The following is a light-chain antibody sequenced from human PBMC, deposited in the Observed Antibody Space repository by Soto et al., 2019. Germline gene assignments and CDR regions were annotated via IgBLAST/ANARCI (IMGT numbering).Light chain of an antibody. J-gene: IGKJ4*01. Sequence: EIVMTQSPATLSVSPGERATLSCRASQSVNSNLAWYQQKRGQAPRLLIYEASSRATGIPARFSASGSGTEFTLTISSLQSEEFAVYYCEQYNNWPLTFGGGTNVEIK. CDR3: EQYNNWPLT. V-gene: IGKV3-15*01. CDR1: QSVNSN. CDR2: EAS.